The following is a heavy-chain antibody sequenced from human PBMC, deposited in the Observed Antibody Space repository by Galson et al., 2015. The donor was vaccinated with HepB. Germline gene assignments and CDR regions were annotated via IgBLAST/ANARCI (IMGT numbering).Heavy chain of an antibody. Sequence: SCKASGYTFIGQYMHWVRQAPGQGLEWMGRINPNSGGTNYAQKFQGRVTMTRDTSISTAYMELSRLRSDDTAVYYCARDRSRAYGSGSYPGVWFDPWGQGTLVTVSS. V-gene: IGHV1-2*06. D-gene: IGHD3-10*01. CDR3: ARDRSRAYGSGSYPGVWFDP. CDR1: GYTFIGQY. CDR2: INPNSGGT. J-gene: IGHJ5*02.